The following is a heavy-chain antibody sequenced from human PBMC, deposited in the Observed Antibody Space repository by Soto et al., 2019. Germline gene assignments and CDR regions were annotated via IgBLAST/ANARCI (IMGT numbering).Heavy chain of an antibody. Sequence: QVQLQESGPGRVKPSETLSLTGTVSGGSFKSGSYSWSWIRQPPGKGLEWIGDVYPTGITSYNASLKGRVSISMDTSKDQFSLNLDSVTAAARAVSFCARDFAYFDSWGQGTLVTVSS. CDR2: VYPTGIT. J-gene: IGHJ4*02. V-gene: IGHV4-61*01. CDR3: ARDFAYFDS. CDR1: GGSFKSGSYS. D-gene: IGHD3-3*01.